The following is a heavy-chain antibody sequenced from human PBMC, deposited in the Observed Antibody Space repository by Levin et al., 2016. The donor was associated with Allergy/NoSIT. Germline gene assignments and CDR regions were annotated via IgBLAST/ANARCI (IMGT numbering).Heavy chain of an antibody. CDR2: ISSSGSTI. CDR1: GFTFSDYY. CDR3: ARDLTGSLDDAFDI. V-gene: IGHV3-11*01. J-gene: IGHJ3*02. D-gene: IGHD3-16*01. Sequence: GGSLRLSCAASGFTFSDYYMSWIRQAPGKGLEWVSYISSSGSTIYYADSVKGRFTISRDNAKNSLYLQMSSLRAEDTAVYYCARDLTGSLDDAFDIWGQGTMVTVSS.